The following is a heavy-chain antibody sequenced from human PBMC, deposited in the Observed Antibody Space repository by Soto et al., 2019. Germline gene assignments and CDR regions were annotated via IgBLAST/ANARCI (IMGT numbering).Heavy chain of an antibody. D-gene: IGHD6-19*01. J-gene: IGHJ4*02. CDR3: ARVRGSGWYGRGYYFDY. CDR1: GYTFTSYY. V-gene: IGHV1-46*03. CDR2: INPSGGST. Sequence: EASVKVSCKASGYTFTSYYMHWVRQAPGQGLEWMGIINPSGGSTSYAQKFQGRVTMTRDTSTSTVYMELSSLRSEDTAVYYCARVRGSGWYGRGYYFDYWGQGTLVTVSS.